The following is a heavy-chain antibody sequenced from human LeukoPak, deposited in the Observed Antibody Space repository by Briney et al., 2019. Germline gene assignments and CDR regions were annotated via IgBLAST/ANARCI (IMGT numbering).Heavy chain of an antibody. D-gene: IGHD3-10*01. J-gene: IGHJ6*02. CDR2: MNPNSGNT. CDR3: ARVRQLLWFGELTYYYGMDV. Sequence: ASVKVSCKASGYTFTSYDINWVRQATGQGLEWVGWMNPNSGNTGYAQKFQGRVTMTRNTSISTAYMELSSLRSEDTAVYYCARVRQLLWFGELTYYYGMDVWGQGTTVTVSS. CDR1: GYTFTSYD. V-gene: IGHV1-8*01.